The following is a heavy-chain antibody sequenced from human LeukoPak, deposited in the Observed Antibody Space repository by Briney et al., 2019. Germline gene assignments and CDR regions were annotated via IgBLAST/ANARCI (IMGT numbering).Heavy chain of an antibody. Sequence: GGSLRLSCAASGFTFKDYYMSWIRQTPGKGLEWVSYISSRGNMIYYADSVKGRFTISRDNAKNSLYLHMNSLRADDTAVYFCARARYQYGNWFDPWGQGTLVTVSS. CDR3: ARARYQYGNWFDP. J-gene: IGHJ5*02. CDR2: ISSRGNMI. CDR1: GFTFKDYY. V-gene: IGHV3-11*01. D-gene: IGHD2-15*01.